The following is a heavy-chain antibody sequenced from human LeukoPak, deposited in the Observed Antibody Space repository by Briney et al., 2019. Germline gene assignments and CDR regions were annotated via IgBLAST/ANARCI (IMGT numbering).Heavy chain of an antibody. Sequence: GGSLRLSCAASGFTFSSYAMHWVRQAPGKGLEYVSAISSNGGSTYYANSVKGRFTISRDNSKNTLYLQMGSLRAEDMAVYYCARSHSSGYDAFDIWGQGTMVTVSS. CDR3: ARSHSSGYDAFDI. CDR2: ISSNGGST. V-gene: IGHV3-64*01. J-gene: IGHJ3*02. CDR1: GFTFSSYA. D-gene: IGHD3-22*01.